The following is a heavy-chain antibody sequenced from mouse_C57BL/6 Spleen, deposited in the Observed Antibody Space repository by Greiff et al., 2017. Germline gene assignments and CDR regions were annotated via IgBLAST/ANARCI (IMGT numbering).Heavy chain of an antibody. CDR1: GYTFTDYN. D-gene: IGHD1-1*01. J-gene: IGHJ4*01. CDR2: INPNNGGT. V-gene: IGHV1-22*01. Sequence: EVKLMESGPVLVKPGASVKMSCKASGYTFTDYNMHWVKQSHGKSLEWIGYINPNNGGTSYNQKFKGQATLTVNTSSSTSYMVLRSLTSEDSAVYYCARGGVALYYYAMDYWGQGTSVTVSS. CDR3: ARGGVALYYYAMDY.